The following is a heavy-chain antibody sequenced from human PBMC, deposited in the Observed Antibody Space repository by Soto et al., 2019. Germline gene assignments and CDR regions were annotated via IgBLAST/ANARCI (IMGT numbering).Heavy chain of an antibody. CDR1: GGSISSGGYS. CDR2: IYHSGST. J-gene: IGHJ3*02. Sequence: SETLSLTCAVSGGSISSGGYSWSWIRQPPGKGLEWIGYIYHSGSTYYNPSLKSRVTISVDRSKNQFSLKLSSVTAADTAVYYCARVTPRGYVENVFDIWGKGKMVTVPS. D-gene: IGHD3-10*01. CDR3: ARVTPRGYVENVFDI. V-gene: IGHV4-30-2*01.